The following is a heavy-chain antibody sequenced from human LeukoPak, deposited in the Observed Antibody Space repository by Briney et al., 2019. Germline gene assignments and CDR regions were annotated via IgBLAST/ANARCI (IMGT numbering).Heavy chain of an antibody. Sequence: SQTLSLTCAISGDSVSSNSAAWNWIRQSPSRGLEWLGRTYYRSKWYNDYAVSVKSRITINPDTSKNQFSLQLNSATPEDTAVYYCARDSGGDYVLSSAFDIWGQGTMVTVSS. J-gene: IGHJ3*02. D-gene: IGHD4-17*01. CDR1: GDSVSSNSAA. CDR3: ARDSGGDYVLSSAFDI. V-gene: IGHV6-1*01. CDR2: TYYRSKWYN.